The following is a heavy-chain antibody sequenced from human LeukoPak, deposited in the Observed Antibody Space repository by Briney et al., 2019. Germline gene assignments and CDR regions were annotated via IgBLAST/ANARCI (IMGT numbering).Heavy chain of an antibody. CDR3: VREIKGSLDD. CDR1: GFTFSAYP. CDR2: ISPAATRT. Sequence: GGSLRLSCAASGFTFSAYPMHWVRQAPGKGLERVAAISPAATRTYYANSVTGRFTISRDDSTNTLSLQMNSLRADDTALYYCVREIKGSLDDWGQGTLLTVSS. D-gene: IGHD3-10*01. J-gene: IGHJ4*02. V-gene: IGHV3-30*04.